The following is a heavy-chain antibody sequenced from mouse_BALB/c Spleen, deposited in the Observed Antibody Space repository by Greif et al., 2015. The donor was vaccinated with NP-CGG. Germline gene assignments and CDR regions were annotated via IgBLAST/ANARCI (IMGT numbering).Heavy chain of an antibody. Sequence: EVMLVESGGGLVQPGGSLKLSCAASGFTFSSYTMSWVRQTPEKRLEWVAYISNGGGSTYYPDTVKGRFTISRDNAKNTLYLQMSSLKSEDTAMYYCARHGNYAMDCWGQGTSVTVSS. D-gene: IGHD1-1*02. J-gene: IGHJ4*01. CDR1: GFTFSSYT. V-gene: IGHV5-12-2*01. CDR3: ARHGNYAMDC. CDR2: ISNGGGST.